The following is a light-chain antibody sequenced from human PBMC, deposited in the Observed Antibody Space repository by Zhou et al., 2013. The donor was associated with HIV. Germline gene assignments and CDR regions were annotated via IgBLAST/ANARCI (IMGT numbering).Light chain of an antibody. J-gene: IGKJ4*01. Sequence: DIQMTQSPSSLSASVGDRVTITCRASQSISSYLNWYQQKPGKVPKLLIYVASSLQSGVPSRFSGSGSGTDFTLTISSLQPEDFATYYCQQSLSTPLTFGGGTKVEIK. CDR1: QSISSY. CDR2: VAS. CDR3: QQSLSTPLT. V-gene: IGKV1-39*01.